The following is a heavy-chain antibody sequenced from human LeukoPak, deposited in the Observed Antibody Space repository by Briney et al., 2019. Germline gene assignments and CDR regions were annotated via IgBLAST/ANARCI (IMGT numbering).Heavy chain of an antibody. D-gene: IGHD3-3*01. Sequence: PGGSLRLSCAASGFTFSSYSMNWVRQAPGKGLEWVSSISSSSSYIYYADSVKGRFTISRDNAKNSLYLQMNSLRAEDAAVYYCASPAGDPNYDFWSGYYGYYYYYGMDVWGQGTTVTVSS. CDR1: GFTFSSYS. V-gene: IGHV3-21*01. J-gene: IGHJ6*02. CDR3: ASPAGDPNYDFWSGYYGYYYYYGMDV. CDR2: ISSSSSYI.